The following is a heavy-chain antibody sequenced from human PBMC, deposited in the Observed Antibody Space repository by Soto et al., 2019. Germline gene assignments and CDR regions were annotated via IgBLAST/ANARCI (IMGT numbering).Heavy chain of an antibody. CDR3: ATLGSGWDNFDY. CDR1: GYTLTELS. V-gene: IGHV1-24*01. Sequence: ASLKVSCKVSGYTLTELSMHWVRQAPGKGLEWMGGFDPEDGETIYAQKFQGRVTMTEDTSTDTAYMELSSLRSEDTAVYYCATLGSGWDNFDYWGQGTLVTVSS. D-gene: IGHD6-19*01. J-gene: IGHJ4*02. CDR2: FDPEDGET.